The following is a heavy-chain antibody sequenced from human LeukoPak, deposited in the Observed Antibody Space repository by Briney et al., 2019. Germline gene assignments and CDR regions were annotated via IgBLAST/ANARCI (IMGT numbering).Heavy chain of an antibody. J-gene: IGHJ4*02. Sequence: GGSLRLSCAASEFTFSSYWMSWVRQAPGEGLEWVANIKEDGSEKYYVDSVKGRFTISRDNARNSLYLQMNSLRAEDTAVYYCARDKTYSSSWYGYDYWGQGTLVTVSS. V-gene: IGHV3-7*03. CDR2: IKEDGSEK. CDR3: ARDKTYSSSWYGYDY. CDR1: EFTFSSYW. D-gene: IGHD6-13*01.